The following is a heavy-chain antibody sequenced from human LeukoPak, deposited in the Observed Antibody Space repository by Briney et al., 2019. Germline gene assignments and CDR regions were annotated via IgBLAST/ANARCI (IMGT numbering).Heavy chain of an antibody. V-gene: IGHV3-33*06. CDR1: GFTFSSYG. CDR2: IWYDGSNK. Sequence: GGSLRLSCAASGFTFSSYGMHWVRQAPGKGLEWVAVIWYDGSNKYYADSVKGRFTISRDNSKNTLHLQMNSLRGEDTAVYYCAKGYLAPGPTYDYWGQGALVTVSS. CDR3: AKGYLAPGPTYDY. J-gene: IGHJ4*02. D-gene: IGHD1-26*01.